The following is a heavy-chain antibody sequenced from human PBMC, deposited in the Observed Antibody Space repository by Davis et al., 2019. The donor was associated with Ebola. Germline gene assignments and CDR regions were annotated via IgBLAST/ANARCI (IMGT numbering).Heavy chain of an antibody. CDR2: IYYSGNT. J-gene: IGHJ6*02. CDR3: ARTRPPAYYYGMDV. Sequence: MPGGSLRLSCTVSGGSISSSDYYWGWIRQSPGKGLEWIGSIYYSGNTYYNPSLKSRVTISVDTSKNQFSLKLRSVTAADTAVYYCARTRPPAYYYGMDVWGQGTTVTVSS. CDR1: GGSISSSDYY. V-gene: IGHV4-39*01. D-gene: IGHD1-14*01.